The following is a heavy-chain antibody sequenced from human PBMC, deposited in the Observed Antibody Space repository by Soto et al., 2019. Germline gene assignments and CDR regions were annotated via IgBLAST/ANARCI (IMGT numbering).Heavy chain of an antibody. CDR1: GGSISSSSYY. CDR3: ASIVVVTAIPY. D-gene: IGHD2-21*02. Sequence: SETLSLTCTVSGGSISSSSYYWGWIRQPPGKGLEWIGSIYYSGSTYYNPSLKSRVTISVDTSKNQFSLKLSSVTAADTAVYYCASIVVVTAIPYWGQGTMVTVSS. CDR2: IYYSGST. J-gene: IGHJ4*02. V-gene: IGHV4-39*01.